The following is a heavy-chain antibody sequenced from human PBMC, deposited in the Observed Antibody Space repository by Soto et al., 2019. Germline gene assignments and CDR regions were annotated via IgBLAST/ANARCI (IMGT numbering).Heavy chain of an antibody. CDR2: IKSGGETT. D-gene: IGHD3-10*01. CDR3: AKVPRGDQYGDWYFDL. J-gene: IGHJ2*01. CDR1: GFTFGTYG. Sequence: EVQLLESGGGLVQPGGSLRLSCAGSGFTFGTYGMSWVRLAPGWGLEWVSAIKSGGETTYYPDYVKGRFTISRDNSKKTLYMQMNSLSAEDTAIYSCAKVPRGDQYGDWYFDLCGSDTLVTFS. V-gene: IGHV3-23*01.